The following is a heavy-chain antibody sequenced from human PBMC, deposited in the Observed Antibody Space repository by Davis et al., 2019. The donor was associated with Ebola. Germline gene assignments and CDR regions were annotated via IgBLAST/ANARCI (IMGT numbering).Heavy chain of an antibody. CDR3: ASGAYGDDYVWGSYRYYYYGMDV. CDR1: GFTFSSYS. J-gene: IGHJ6*02. Sequence: GESLKISCAASGFTFSSYSMNWVRQAPGKGLEWVSSISSSSSYIYYADSVKGRFTISRDNAKNSLYLQMNSLRAEDTAVYYCASGAYGDDYVWGSYRYYYYGMDVWGQGTTVTVSS. V-gene: IGHV3-21*01. CDR2: ISSSSSYI. D-gene: IGHD3-16*02.